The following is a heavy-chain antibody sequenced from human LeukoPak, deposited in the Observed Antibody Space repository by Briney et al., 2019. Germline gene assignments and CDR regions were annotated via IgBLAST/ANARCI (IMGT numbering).Heavy chain of an antibody. CDR3: AGIAAAGKEIDY. CDR1: GGSISSYY. CDR2: IYYSGST. D-gene: IGHD6-13*01. V-gene: IGHV4-59*04. Sequence: PSETLSLTCTVSGGSISSYYWSWIRQPPGKGLEWIGYIYYSGSTYYNPSLKSRVTISVDTSKNQFSLKLSSVTAADTAVYYCAGIAAAGKEIDYWGQGTLVTVSS. J-gene: IGHJ4*02.